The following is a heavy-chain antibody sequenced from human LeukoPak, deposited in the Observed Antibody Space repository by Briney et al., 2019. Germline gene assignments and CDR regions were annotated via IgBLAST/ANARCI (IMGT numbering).Heavy chain of an antibody. CDR2: TYYRSKWYN. CDR1: GDSVSSNSAA. D-gene: IGHD6-13*01. J-gene: IGHJ5*02. V-gene: IGHV6-1*01. CDR3: ARNLAAAAVGFDP. Sequence: SQTLSLTCAISGDSVSSNSAAWSWIRPSPSRGLEWLGRTYYRSKWYNDYAVSVKSRITINPDTSKNQFSLQLNSVTPEDTAVYYCARNLAAAAVGFDPWGQGTLVTVSS.